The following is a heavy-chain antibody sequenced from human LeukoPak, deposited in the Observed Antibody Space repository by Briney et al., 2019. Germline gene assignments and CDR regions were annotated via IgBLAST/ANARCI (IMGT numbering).Heavy chain of an antibody. Sequence: SVKVSCKASGGTFSSYAISWVRQAPGQGLEWMGGIIPIFGTANYAQKFQGRVTITADESTSTAYMELSSLRSEDTAAYYCARGYDFLVRTGFDPWGQGTLVTVSS. CDR2: IIPIFGTA. V-gene: IGHV1-69*13. CDR1: GGTFSSYA. D-gene: IGHD5-12*01. CDR3: ARGYDFLVRTGFDP. J-gene: IGHJ5*02.